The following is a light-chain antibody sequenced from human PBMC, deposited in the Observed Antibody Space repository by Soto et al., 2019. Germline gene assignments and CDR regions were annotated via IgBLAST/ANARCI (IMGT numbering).Light chain of an antibody. Sequence: EIVLTQSPGTLSLSPGERDTLSCRASQSVSSNYLAWYQQKPGQAPSLLIYDASSRATGIPDRFSGSGSGTDFTLTISRLEPQDFAMYYCQQYGSSAPITFGQGTRLEIE. CDR1: QSVSSNY. CDR2: DAS. J-gene: IGKJ5*01. V-gene: IGKV3-20*01. CDR3: QQYGSSAPIT.